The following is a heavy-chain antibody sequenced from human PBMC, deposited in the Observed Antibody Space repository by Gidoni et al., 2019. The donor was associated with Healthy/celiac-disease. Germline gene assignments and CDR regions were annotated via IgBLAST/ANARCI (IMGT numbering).Heavy chain of an antibody. CDR2: IIHRGST. D-gene: IGHD6-19*01. CDR1: AGSFRGYY. Sequence: QVQLQQWGAGLLKPSETLSLTSAVYAGSFRGYYWSWIRQPQGKGLEWIGEIIHRGSTNYNPSLKSRVTISVDTSKNQFSLKLSSVTAADTAVYYCARSKKWWLVREGYFDYWGQGTRVTVSS. CDR3: ARSKKWWLVREGYFDY. V-gene: IGHV4-34*12. J-gene: IGHJ4*02.